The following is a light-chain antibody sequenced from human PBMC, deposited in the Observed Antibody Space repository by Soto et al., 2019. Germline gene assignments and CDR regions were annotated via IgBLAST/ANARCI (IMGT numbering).Light chain of an antibody. CDR2: GAF. V-gene: IGKV3-20*01. Sequence: SVLTQSPGTLSLSPGDRATLSCRASQSVSSDNLAWYQQRPGQAPRLLIYGAFSRATGIPDRFRGSGSGTDFTLTISRLEPEDSAVYFCQQYGTSPPWTFGQGTKVEIK. CDR1: QSVSSDN. J-gene: IGKJ1*01. CDR3: QQYGTSPPWT.